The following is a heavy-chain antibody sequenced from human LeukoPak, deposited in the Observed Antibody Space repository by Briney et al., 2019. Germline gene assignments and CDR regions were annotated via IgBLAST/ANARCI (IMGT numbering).Heavy chain of an antibody. CDR3: ARGRDDDSDD. J-gene: IGHJ4*01. D-gene: IGHD5-24*01. Sequence: SETLSLTCAVSGYSISSGSSLGWIRQPPGKGLEWIGSIYHSGSTYYNPSLKSRVTISVDTSKNQFSLKLSSVTAADTAVYYCARGRDDDSDDWGKGTLVTVSS. V-gene: IGHV4-38-2*01. CDR2: IYHSGST. CDR1: GYSISSGSS.